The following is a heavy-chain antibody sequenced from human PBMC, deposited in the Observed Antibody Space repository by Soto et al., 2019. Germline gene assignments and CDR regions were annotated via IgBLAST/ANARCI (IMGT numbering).Heavy chain of an antibody. CDR2: VYNSGST. V-gene: IGHV4-59*01. D-gene: IGHD6-13*01. CDR3: ARYSREAVAGYTLDN. J-gene: IGHJ4*02. CDR1: GGSISSNY. Sequence: SETLSLTCTVSGGSISSNYWTWIRQPPGKRLEWIGYVYNSGSTNYNPSLKSRVTISEDTSKSQFSLKVNSMTAADTAVYYCARYSREAVAGYTLDNWGQGILVTVSS.